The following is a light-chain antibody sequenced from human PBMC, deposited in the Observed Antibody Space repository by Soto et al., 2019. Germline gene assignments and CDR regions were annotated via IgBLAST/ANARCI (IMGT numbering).Light chain of an antibody. V-gene: IGKV3-20*01. J-gene: IGKJ2*01. CDR2: GAS. CDR1: QSAHYNY. CDR3: HHYGAPHT. Sequence: LTQSPGTLSLSPGERATVSCRASQSAHYNYLLRNYYISWYQQKPGQPPRLLIYGASGRAAGLPDRFSGSASGTDFALSVCGLRPEDCAKDDCHHYGAPHTFSQGTKLEIK.